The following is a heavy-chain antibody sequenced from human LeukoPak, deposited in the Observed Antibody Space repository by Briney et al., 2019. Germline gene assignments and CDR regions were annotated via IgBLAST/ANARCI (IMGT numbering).Heavy chain of an antibody. CDR3: TRQGHSNFNY. D-gene: IGHD4-11*01. CDR2: IRSKANSYAT. V-gene: IGHV3-73*01. CDR1: GFTFSGSA. J-gene: IGHJ4*02. Sequence: PGGSLRLSCEASGFTFSGSAMHWVRQASGKGLEWVGRIRSKANSYATAYAASVKGRFTISRDDSKNTAYLQMNSLKTEDTAVYYCTRQGHSNFNYWGQGTLVTVSS.